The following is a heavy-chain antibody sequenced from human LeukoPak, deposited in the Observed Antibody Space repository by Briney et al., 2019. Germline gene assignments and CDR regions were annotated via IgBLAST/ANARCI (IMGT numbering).Heavy chain of an antibody. CDR3: ARLKWCAEYGLDV. CDR1: GGSISSSSYY. Sequence: PSEALSLTCAVSGGSISSSSYYWGWIRQPPGKGLEWIGNIYYSGTTYYNPSLKSRVTMSVDTSKNQFSLKLSSVTAADTAVYYCARLKWCAEYGLDVWGQGTTVTVSS. D-gene: IGHD2-8*01. CDR2: IYYSGTT. V-gene: IGHV4-39*01. J-gene: IGHJ6*02.